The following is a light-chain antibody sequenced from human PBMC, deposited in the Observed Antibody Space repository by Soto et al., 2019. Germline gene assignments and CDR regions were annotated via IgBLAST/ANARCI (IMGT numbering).Light chain of an antibody. J-gene: IGLJ7*01. CDR3: VLYMGSGISV. V-gene: IGLV8-61*01. CDR2: STN. Sequence: QAVVTQEPSFSVSPGGTVTLTCGLSSGSVSTSNYPSWYQQTPGQAPRTLIYSTNIRSSGVPDRFSGSILGNKAALTITGAQADDESDYYCVLYMGSGISVFGGGPQLTVL. CDR1: SGSVSTSNY.